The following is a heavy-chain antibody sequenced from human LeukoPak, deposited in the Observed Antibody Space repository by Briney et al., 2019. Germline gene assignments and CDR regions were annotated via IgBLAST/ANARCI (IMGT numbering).Heavy chain of an antibody. V-gene: IGHV1-2*02. Sequence: GASVKVSCKASGYTFTGYYMHWVRQAPGQGLEWMGWINPNSGGTNYAQKFQGGVTMTRDTSISTAYMELSRLRSDDTAVYYCARGGRVPAAMSWFDPWGQGTLVTVSS. CDR2: INPNSGGT. CDR3: ARGGRVPAAMSWFDP. D-gene: IGHD2-2*01. CDR1: GYTFTGYY. J-gene: IGHJ5*02.